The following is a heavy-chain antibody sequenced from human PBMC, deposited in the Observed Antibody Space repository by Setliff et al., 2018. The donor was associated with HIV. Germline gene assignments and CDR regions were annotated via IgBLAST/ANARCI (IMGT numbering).Heavy chain of an antibody. D-gene: IGHD3-10*01. CDR3: AGDMVRAYGLDV. CDR2: IQQHGSEI. J-gene: IGHJ6*04. Sequence: GGSLRLSWVASRFTFNDYWMSWVRQCPGKGLEWVANIQQHGSEIHYVASVEGRFTISRDNAKNSLYLQMNSLTVEDTAVSYCAGDMVRAYGLDVWGKGTTVTVSS. V-gene: IGHV3-7*04. CDR1: RFTFNDYW.